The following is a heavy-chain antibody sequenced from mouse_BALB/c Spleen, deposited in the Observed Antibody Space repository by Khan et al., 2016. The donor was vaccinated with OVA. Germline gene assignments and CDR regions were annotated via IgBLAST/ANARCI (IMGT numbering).Heavy chain of an antibody. V-gene: IGHV1S135*01. CDR2: IDPYNGGT. Sequence: VQLMQSGPELVRPGASVKVSCKASGYAFTTYNIYWVKQSHGKSLEWIGYIDPYNGGTNYNQNFKDKATLTVDKSSSAAYLHLDSLTSEDSAVYFCARSSDGYYPLADWGQGTLVTVSA. J-gene: IGHJ3*01. CDR3: ARSSDGYYPLAD. CDR1: GYAFTTYN. D-gene: IGHD2-3*01.